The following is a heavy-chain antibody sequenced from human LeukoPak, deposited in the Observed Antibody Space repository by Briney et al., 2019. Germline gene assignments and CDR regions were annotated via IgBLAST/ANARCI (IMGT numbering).Heavy chain of an antibody. J-gene: IGHJ3*01. V-gene: IGHV3-7*01. D-gene: IGHD3-16*01. CDR3: ARPAYTAAYDL. CDR2: MKGDGSEI. CDR1: GFIFRTYW. Sequence: GSLRLSCAASGFIFRTYWMMWARQAPGKGLEWVANMKGDGSEIHYVDSVKGRFTISRDNAKNSLFLQMNNLRPEDTAVYFCARPAYTAAYDLWGQGTMVTVSS.